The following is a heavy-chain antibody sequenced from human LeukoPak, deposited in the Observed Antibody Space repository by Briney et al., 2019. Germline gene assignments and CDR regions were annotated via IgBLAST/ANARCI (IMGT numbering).Heavy chain of an antibody. D-gene: IGHD3-16*02. CDR2: ISGSGGST. V-gene: IGHV3-23*01. Sequence: GGSLRLSCAASGFTFSNYAMTWVRQAPGKGLEWVSAISGSGGSTYYADSVKGRFTISRDNSKNTLYLQMNSLRAEDTAVYYCAKDYYVWGSYRPQYYFDYWGQGTLVTVSS. J-gene: IGHJ4*02. CDR1: GFTFSNYA. CDR3: AKDYYVWGSYRPQYYFDY.